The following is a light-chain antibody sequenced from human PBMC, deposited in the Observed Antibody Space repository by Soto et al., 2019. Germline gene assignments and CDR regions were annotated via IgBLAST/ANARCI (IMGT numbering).Light chain of an antibody. CDR3: SSYTSSSTYV. CDR1: SSDVGGYYY. V-gene: IGLV2-14*01. J-gene: IGLJ1*01. Sequence: QSALTQPASVSGSPGQSITISCTGTSSDVGGYYYVSWYQHHPGKAPKLMIYQVSKRPSGVSNRFSGSKSGNTASLTISGLQAEDEADYYCSSYTSSSTYVFGTGTKLTVL. CDR2: QVS.